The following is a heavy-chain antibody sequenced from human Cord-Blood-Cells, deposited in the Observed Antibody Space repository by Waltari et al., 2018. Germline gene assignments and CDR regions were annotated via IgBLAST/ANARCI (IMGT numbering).Heavy chain of an antibody. D-gene: IGHD5-12*01. CDR3: ARFLGGYDY. J-gene: IGHJ4*02. CDR2: ISGNSGSI. CDR1: GFTFVDYA. Sequence: EVQLVASGGGLVQPGRSLRLSCAASGFTFVDYAMPWFRQAPGKGREWVSGISGNSGSIGYADSVKGRFTISRDNAKNSLYLQMNSLRAEDTALYYCARFLGGYDYWGQGTLVTVSS. V-gene: IGHV3-9*01.